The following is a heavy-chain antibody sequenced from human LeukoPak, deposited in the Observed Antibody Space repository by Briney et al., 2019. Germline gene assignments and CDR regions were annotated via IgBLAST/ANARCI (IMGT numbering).Heavy chain of an antibody. CDR1: GFTFDDYA. J-gene: IGHJ4*02. CDR3: AKESNDYTY. CDR2: ISWNSGSI. Sequence: PGGSLRLSCAASGFTFDDYAMHWVRQAPGKGLEWVSGISWNSGSIGYADSVKGRFTISRDNAKNSLYLQMNSLRAEDTALYYCAKESNDYTYWGQGTLVTVSS. V-gene: IGHV3-9*01. D-gene: IGHD1-1*01.